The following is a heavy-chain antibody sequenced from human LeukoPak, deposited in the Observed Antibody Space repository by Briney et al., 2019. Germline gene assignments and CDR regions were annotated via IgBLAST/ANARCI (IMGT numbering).Heavy chain of an antibody. D-gene: IGHD1-26*01. Sequence: ASVTVSCKPSGYSFTSYYMHWVRQAPGQGLEWMGIINPSGGSTTYAQKLQGRLTMTSDTSTSTVCMEMSSLRSEDTAVYYCARSSAYYNETDIWGQGTMVTVSS. CDR2: INPSGGST. J-gene: IGHJ3*02. CDR1: GYSFTSYY. V-gene: IGHV1-46*04. CDR3: ARSSAYYNETDI.